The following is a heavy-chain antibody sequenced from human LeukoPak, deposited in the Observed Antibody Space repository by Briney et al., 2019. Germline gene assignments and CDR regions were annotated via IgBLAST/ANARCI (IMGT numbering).Heavy chain of an antibody. CDR3: ARESFAYSSGTRIEPHGKAFDI. CDR1: GGTFSSYA. D-gene: IGHD6-19*01. CDR2: IIPIFGTA. J-gene: IGHJ3*02. Sequence: GSSVKVSCKASGGTFSSYAISWVRQAPRQGLEWMGGIIPIFGTANYAQKFQGRVTITTDVSTSTAYMELSSLRSEDTAVYYCARESFAYSSGTRIEPHGKAFDIWGQGTMVTVSS. V-gene: IGHV1-69*05.